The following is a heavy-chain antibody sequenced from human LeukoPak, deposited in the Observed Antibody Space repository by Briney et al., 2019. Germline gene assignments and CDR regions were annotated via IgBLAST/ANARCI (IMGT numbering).Heavy chain of an antibody. Sequence: SETLSLTCTVSGGSISSSSYYWGWIRQPPGKGLEWIGSIYYSGSTYYNPSLKSRVTISVDTSKNQFSLKLSSVTAADTAVYYCARLTTHTTIDYWGQGTLVTVSS. V-gene: IGHV4-39*01. CDR1: GGSISSSSYY. D-gene: IGHD1-1*01. CDR3: ARLTTHTTIDY. J-gene: IGHJ4*02. CDR2: IYYSGST.